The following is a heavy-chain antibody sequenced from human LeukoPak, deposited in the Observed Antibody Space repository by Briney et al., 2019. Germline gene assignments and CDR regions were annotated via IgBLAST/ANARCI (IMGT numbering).Heavy chain of an antibody. V-gene: IGHV3-53*04. CDR3: AKDHSGGYSYGYDY. CDR1: GFTVSTNC. J-gene: IGHJ4*02. D-gene: IGHD5-18*01. CDR2: IYSGGTT. Sequence: GGSLRLSCAASGFTVSTNCMTWVRQAPGKGLEWVSTIYSGGTTYYADSVMGRFTISRHNSRNTLYLQMNSLRAEDTAVYYCAKDHSGGYSYGYDYWGQGTLVTVSS.